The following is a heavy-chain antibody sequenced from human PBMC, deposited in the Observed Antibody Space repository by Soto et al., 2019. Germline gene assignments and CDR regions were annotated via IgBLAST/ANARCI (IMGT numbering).Heavy chain of an antibody. CDR1: GFTFSTYG. Sequence: QVQLVASGGGVVQPGRYLRLSCAASGFTFSTYGMHWVRQAPGNGLEWVTHISYAVGKKYYADSVKGRFTIARDNSKNTLSLQMHTLRADDTAVYYCAQDRTSYSDYPLYDMGVWGQGTTVTVSS. V-gene: IGHV3-30*18. CDR2: ISYAVGKK. CDR3: AQDRTSYSDYPLYDMGV. D-gene: IGHD4-17*01. J-gene: IGHJ6*02.